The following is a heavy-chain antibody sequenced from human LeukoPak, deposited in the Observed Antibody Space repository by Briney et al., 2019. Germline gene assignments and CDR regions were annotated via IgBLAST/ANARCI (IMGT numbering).Heavy chain of an antibody. CDR3: AREWYYGSGSYGY. Sequence: PETLSLTCTVSGYSISSSYYWGWIRQPPGKGLEWIGSIYHSGSTYYNPSLKSRVTISVDTSKNQFSLKLSSVTAADTAVYYCAREWYYGSGSYGYWGQGTLVTVSS. CDR2: IYHSGST. CDR1: GYSISSSYY. J-gene: IGHJ4*02. V-gene: IGHV4-38-2*02. D-gene: IGHD3-10*01.